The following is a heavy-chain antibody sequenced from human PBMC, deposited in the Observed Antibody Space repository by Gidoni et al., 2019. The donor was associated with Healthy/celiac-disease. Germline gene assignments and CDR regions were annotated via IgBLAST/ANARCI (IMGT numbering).Heavy chain of an antibody. CDR2: IIPILGIA. Sequence: QVQLVQSGAEAKKPGSSVKVSCKASGGTFSSYTISWVRKAPGQGLEWMGRIIPILGIANYAQKFQGRVTITADKSTSTAYMELSSLRSEDTAVYYCARVPLNYYDSSGYSNWFDPWGQGTLVTVSS. J-gene: IGHJ5*02. V-gene: IGHV1-69*02. D-gene: IGHD3-22*01. CDR3: ARVPLNYYDSSGYSNWFDP. CDR1: GGTFSSYT.